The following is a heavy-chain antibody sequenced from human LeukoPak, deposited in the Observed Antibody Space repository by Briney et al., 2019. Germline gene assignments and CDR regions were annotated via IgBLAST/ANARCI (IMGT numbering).Heavy chain of an antibody. J-gene: IGHJ4*02. CDR2: IHPSTGST. D-gene: IGHD5-18*01. CDR3: ARMDMDPAMVTNFFEY. CDR1: VYTFTSHY. V-gene: IGHV1-46*01. Sequence: GGSLTVSCTASVYTFTSHYMHWIRQAPGQGLQWMGVIHPSTGSTSVAQKFQGRVTVTRDTSTSTAYMELSGLRSEDTAVYYCARMDMDPAMVTNFFEYWGQGTLVTVSS.